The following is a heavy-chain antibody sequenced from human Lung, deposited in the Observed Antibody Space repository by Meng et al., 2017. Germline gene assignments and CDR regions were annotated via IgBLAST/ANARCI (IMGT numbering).Heavy chain of an antibody. CDR2: FSYTGST. D-gene: IGHD1-26*01. Sequence: QVQLLDSGPGLVKRSGTLSPTCAVSGGSFRSSPWWTWVRQPPGKGLQWIGEFSYTGSTNYNPSLESRLSMSIDEAKNHISLTLTSVTAADTAVYYRAGYSGRFSIHFDYWGQGALVTVSS. V-gene: IGHV4-4*02. CDR3: AGYSGRFSIHFDY. CDR1: GGSFRSSPW. J-gene: IGHJ4*02.